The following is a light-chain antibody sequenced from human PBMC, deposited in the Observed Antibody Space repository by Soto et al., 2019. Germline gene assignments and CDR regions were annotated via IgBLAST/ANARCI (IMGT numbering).Light chain of an antibody. CDR2: GNN. V-gene: IGLV1-40*01. Sequence: QSVLTQPPSVSGAPGQRVTISCTGSSSNIGAGYDVHWYQQLPGTAPKLLIYGNNNRPSGVPDRFSGSKSGTSASLAITGLQAEDEADYYCQSYNSSMSGWLFGGRNKLTVL. J-gene: IGLJ3*02. CDR3: QSYNSSMSGWL. CDR1: SSNIGAGYD.